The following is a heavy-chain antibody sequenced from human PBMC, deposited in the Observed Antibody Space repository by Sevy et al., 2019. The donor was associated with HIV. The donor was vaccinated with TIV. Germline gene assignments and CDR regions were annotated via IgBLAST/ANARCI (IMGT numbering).Heavy chain of an antibody. Sequence: SETLSLTCTVSGGSVSRDTYYWSWIRQPPGKGLECIGYIYYSGTTNYNPSLKSRVTISVDTSKNQFSLKLTSVTAADTALYYCARVGGLTDYGMDVWGQGTAVTVSS. V-gene: IGHV4-61*01. CDR3: ARVGGLTDYGMDV. J-gene: IGHJ6*02. CDR2: IYYSGTT. CDR1: GGSVSRDTYY. D-gene: IGHD1-26*01.